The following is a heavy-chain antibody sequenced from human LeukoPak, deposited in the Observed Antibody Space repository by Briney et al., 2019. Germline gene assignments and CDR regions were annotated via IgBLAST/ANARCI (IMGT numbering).Heavy chain of an antibody. CDR1: GFTVSSNS. Sequence: GGSLRLSCTVSGFTVSSNSWSWVRQAPGKGLEWVSYISSSGSTIYYADSVKGRFTISRDNAKNSLYLQMNSLRAEDTAVYYCARSRYDHHGRFDYWGQGTLVTVSS. V-gene: IGHV3-48*04. CDR3: ARSRYDHHGRFDY. J-gene: IGHJ4*02. CDR2: ISSSGSTI. D-gene: IGHD5-12*01.